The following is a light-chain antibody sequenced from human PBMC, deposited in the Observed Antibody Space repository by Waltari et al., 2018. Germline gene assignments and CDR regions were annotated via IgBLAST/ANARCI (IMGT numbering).Light chain of an antibody. CDR3: QVWDSYTDHGV. CDR1: HIEIKV. CDR2: YDG. V-gene: IGLV3-21*04. Sequence: SYVLTQPPSVSVAPGKTPAIIRGGNHIEIKVVHSYQQKPGHAPVLITDYDGDRPPGIPERFPGSNSGNTATLTINRVEAGDEADYYCQVWDSYTDHGVFGGGTQLTVL. J-gene: IGLJ7*01.